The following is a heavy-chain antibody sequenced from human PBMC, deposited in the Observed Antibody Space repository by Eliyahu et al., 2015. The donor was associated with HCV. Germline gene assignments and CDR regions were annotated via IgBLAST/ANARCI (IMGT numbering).Heavy chain of an antibody. Sequence: QVQLQESGPGLVKPSQTLSLTCTVXGGXISSGSYYWGGIRQPAGKGLEWIGRIYXSGSTNYNPSLKSRVTISVDTSKNQFSLKLSSVTAADTAVYYCARDGFGVVADPSYWYFDLWGRGTLVTVSS. V-gene: IGHV4-61*02. D-gene: IGHD3-16*01. CDR2: IYXSGST. CDR3: ARDGFGVVADPSYWYFDL. CDR1: GGXISSGSYY. J-gene: IGHJ2*01.